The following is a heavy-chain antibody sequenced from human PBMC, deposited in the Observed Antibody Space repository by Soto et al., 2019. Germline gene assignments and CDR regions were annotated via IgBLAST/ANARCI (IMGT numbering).Heavy chain of an antibody. CDR2: ISGSGCST. CDR1: GFTLSSYA. V-gene: IGHV3-23*01. CDR3: AKDGGGAAAGIRYYYYGMDV. D-gene: IGHD6-13*01. J-gene: IGHJ6*02. Sequence: GGSLRLSCAASGFTLSSYAMSWVRQAPGKGLEWVSAISGSGCSTYYADSVKGRFSISRDNSKNTRYLQMNSLRAEDTAVYYCAKDGGGAAAGIRYYYYGMDVWGQGTKVTVSS.